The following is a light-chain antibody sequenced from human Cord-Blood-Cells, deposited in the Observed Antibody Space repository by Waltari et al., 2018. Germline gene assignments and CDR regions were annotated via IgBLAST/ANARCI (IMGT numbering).Light chain of an antibody. CDR2: EVS. J-gene: IGLJ2*01. Sequence: QSALTQPPSASGSPGQSVTISCTGTSSDVGGYNYVSWYQQHPGKAPNLMIYEVSKRPAGVPDHFSGSKSGNTASLTVSGLQAEDEADYYCSSYAGSNNLGVFGGGTKLTVL. CDR3: SSYAGSNNLGV. CDR1: SSDVGGYNY. V-gene: IGLV2-8*01.